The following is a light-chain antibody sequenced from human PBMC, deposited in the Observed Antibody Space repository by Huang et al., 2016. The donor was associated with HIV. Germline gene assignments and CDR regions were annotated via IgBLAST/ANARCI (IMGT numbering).Light chain of an antibody. Sequence: EIVLTQSPVTLSLSPGERATLSCRASQSVSDFLAWYQQKPGQAPRLLIYGASTRATGIPARFSGSGSGTDFTLTISSLEPEDFAVYYCQQRSTWPFTFGPGTKVDVK. J-gene: IGKJ3*01. V-gene: IGKV3-11*01. CDR3: QQRSTWPFT. CDR2: GAS. CDR1: QSVSDF.